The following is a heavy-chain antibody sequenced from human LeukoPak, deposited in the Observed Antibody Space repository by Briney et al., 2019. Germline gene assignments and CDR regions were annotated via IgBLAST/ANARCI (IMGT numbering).Heavy chain of an antibody. CDR3: AKKSPGGHPFDY. Sequence: PGGSLRLSCAASGFTFSSYAMSWVRQVPGKGLEWVSSISTSGGSTPYADSVKGRFTISRDNSKNTLYLQMNSLRAEDTAVYYCAKKSPGGHPFDYWGQGTLVTVSS. CDR1: GFTFSSYA. CDR2: ISTSGGST. J-gene: IGHJ4*02. V-gene: IGHV3-23*01.